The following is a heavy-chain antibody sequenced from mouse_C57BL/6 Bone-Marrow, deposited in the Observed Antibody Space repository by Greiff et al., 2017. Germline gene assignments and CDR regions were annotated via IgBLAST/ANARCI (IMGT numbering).Heavy chain of an antibody. CDR3: SRQVTTRLATEYIDV. D-gene: IGHD2-3*01. CDR1: GFTFSSYT. V-gene: IGHV5-9*01. J-gene: IGHJ1*03. Sequence: EVKLMESGGGLVKPGGSLKLSCAASGFTFSSYTMSWVRRPPEKRLLGVAAFSGDGGNTNYPDSVKGRFTISRDTAKNILYLQLSSLRSEDTALYYGSRQVTTRLATEYIDVWGTGTTVTVSS. CDR2: FSGDGGNT.